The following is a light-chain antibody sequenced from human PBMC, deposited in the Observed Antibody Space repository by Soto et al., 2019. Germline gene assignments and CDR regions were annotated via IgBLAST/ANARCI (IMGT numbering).Light chain of an antibody. Sequence: EIVLTQSPGTLSLSPGERATLSCRASQSVSSSYLAWYQQKPGQAPRLLIYGASSRATGIPDRFSGSGSGTDFTLTICRREPEDFAVYYCQQYGSSPPYTFGQGTKLEIK. CDR1: QSVSSSY. CDR2: GAS. J-gene: IGKJ2*01. CDR3: QQYGSSPPYT. V-gene: IGKV3-20*01.